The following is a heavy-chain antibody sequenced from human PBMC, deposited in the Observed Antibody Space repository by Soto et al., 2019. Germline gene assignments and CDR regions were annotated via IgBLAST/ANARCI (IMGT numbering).Heavy chain of an antibody. D-gene: IGHD3-3*01. V-gene: IGHV1-18*01. J-gene: IGHJ6*02. Sequence: QVLLVQSGAEVKKPGASVKVSCKASGYTFTSYGISWVRQAPGQGLEWMGWISAYNGNTNYAQKLQGRVTMTTDTSTSTAYMGLRSLRSDDTAVYYWARAGVLRFLEWLLYGMDVWGQGTTVTVSS. CDR1: GYTFTSYG. CDR2: ISAYNGNT. CDR3: ARAGVLRFLEWLLYGMDV.